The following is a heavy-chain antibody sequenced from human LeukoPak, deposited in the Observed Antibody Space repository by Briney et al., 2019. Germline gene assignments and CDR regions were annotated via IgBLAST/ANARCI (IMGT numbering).Heavy chain of an antibody. V-gene: IGHV1-2*02. CDR2: INPNSGVT. CDR1: GYTVTGHY. CDR3: AKDAYSGFSSSYNMDS. Sequence: AAVKVSCKASGYTVTGHYLHWVRQAPGQGLEWMGWINPNSGVTNYAQKFQGRVTMTRDTSINTAYMELHSLTSDDPAMYYCAKDAYSGFSSSYNMDSWGQGTLVTVSS. J-gene: IGHJ4*02. D-gene: IGHD5-18*01.